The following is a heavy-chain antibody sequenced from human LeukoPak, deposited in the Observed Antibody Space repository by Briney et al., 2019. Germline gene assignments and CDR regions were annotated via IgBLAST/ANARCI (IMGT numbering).Heavy chain of an antibody. CDR1: GYIFTSYW. J-gene: IGHJ4*02. D-gene: IGHD5-12*01. CDR2: IDPSDSYT. V-gene: IGHV5-10-1*01. Sequence: GESLKISCKGSGYIFTSYWINWVRQTPGKGLEWMGRIDPSDSYTKYSPSFQVHVTISADKSISTAYLQWNSLKASDTAMYYCARRLYSGDEAYDYWGQGTLVTVSS. CDR3: ARRLYSGDEAYDY.